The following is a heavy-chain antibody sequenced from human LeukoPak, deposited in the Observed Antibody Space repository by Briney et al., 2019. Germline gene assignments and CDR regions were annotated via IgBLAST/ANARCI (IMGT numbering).Heavy chain of an antibody. CDR1: GFTFSSYA. V-gene: IGHV3-30*04. Sequence: GGSLRLSCAASGFTFSSYAMHWVRQAPGKGLEWVAVISYDGSNKYYADSVKGRFTISRDNSKNTLYLQRNSLRAEDTAVYYCAREVEDVRWLRLYNWFDPWGQGTLVTVSS. J-gene: IGHJ5*02. CDR3: AREVEDVRWLRLYNWFDP. CDR2: ISYDGSNK. D-gene: IGHD5-12*01.